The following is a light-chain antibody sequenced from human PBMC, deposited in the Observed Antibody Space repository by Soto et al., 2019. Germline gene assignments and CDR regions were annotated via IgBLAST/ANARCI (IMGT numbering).Light chain of an antibody. CDR3: QQSYSIPFT. CDR2: AAS. V-gene: IGKV1-39*01. CDR1: QSISSY. Sequence: DIQMTQSPSSLSASVGDRVTITCRASQSISSYLNWYQQKPRKAPELLIYAASSLQSGVPSRFSGSGSATDFTLTISSLQPEDFATYYCQQSYSIPFTFGQGTSLEIK. J-gene: IGKJ2*01.